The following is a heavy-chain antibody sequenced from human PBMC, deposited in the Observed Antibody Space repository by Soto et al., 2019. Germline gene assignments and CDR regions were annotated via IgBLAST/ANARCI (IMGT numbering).Heavy chain of an antibody. V-gene: IGHV4-59*01. CDR1: GGSISGYY. CDR3: ARFGAAAAHDDN. Sequence: PSETLSLTCTVSGGSISGYYWSWIRQPPGKGLEWIGHIYYSESTNNNPSLAPRLNISFDMSKSQVYLQLTSVTAADTAVYYCARFGAAAAHDDNWGRGVLVTVSS. D-gene: IGHD6-13*01. J-gene: IGHJ4*01. CDR2: IYYSEST.